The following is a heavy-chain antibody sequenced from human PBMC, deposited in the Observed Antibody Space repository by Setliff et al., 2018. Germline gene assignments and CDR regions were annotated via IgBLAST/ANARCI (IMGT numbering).Heavy chain of an antibody. D-gene: IGHD1-26*01. Sequence: PGESLTLSCKGSGYSFSNFWIGWVRQMPGKGLEWMGIIYPGDSHTRYSPSFQXXXXXSXXXXXXXXXXXXXXXXXXDXXXXXCARSLVGATYSVYFDYWGQGALVTVSS. J-gene: IGHJ4*02. CDR2: IYPGDSHT. CDR3: ARSLVGATYSVYFDY. V-gene: IGHV5-51*01. CDR1: GYSFSNFW.